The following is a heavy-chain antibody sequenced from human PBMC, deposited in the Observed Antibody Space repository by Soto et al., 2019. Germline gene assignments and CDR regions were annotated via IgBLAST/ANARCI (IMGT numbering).Heavy chain of an antibody. J-gene: IGHJ6*02. CDR2: ISAYNDNT. V-gene: IGHV1-18*04. CDR3: ARYCSGGSCYYNYYYGMDV. D-gene: IGHD2-15*01. CDR1: GYTFTNYG. Sequence: AAVKVSCKASGYTFTNYGISWVRQAPGQGLEWLGWISAYNDNTNYAQKLQGRVTVTTDTSTSTAYMELRSLRSDDTAVYYCARYCSGGSCYYNYYYGMDVWGQGTTVTAP.